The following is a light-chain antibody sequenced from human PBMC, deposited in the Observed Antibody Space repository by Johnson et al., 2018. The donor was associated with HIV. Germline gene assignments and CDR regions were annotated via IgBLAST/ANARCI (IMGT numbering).Light chain of an antibody. V-gene: IGLV1-51*02. Sequence: QSVLTQPPSVSAAPGQKVTISCSGSSSNIGNNYVSWYRQLPGTAPKLLIYENNKRPSGIPDRFSGSKSGTSATLAITGLQTGDEADYYCGTWHSSLSAGGGFGTGTKVTVL. CDR3: GTWHSSLSAGGG. CDR1: SSNIGNNY. CDR2: ENN. J-gene: IGLJ1*01.